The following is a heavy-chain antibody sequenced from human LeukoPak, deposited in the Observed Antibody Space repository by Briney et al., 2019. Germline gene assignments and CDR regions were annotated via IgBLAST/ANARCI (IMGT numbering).Heavy chain of an antibody. V-gene: IGHV1-69*10. CDR1: GYTFTGYY. CDR2: FIPILGTA. CDR3: AAIPVFGVVLHQEPV. Sequence: SVKVSCKASGYTFTGYYMHWVRQAPGQGLEWMGVFIPILGTANSTQKFHDRLTITADISTNTAYMELSSLRSEDTAVYFCAAIPVFGVVLHQEPVWGKGTTVTVSS. J-gene: IGHJ6*04. D-gene: IGHD3-3*01.